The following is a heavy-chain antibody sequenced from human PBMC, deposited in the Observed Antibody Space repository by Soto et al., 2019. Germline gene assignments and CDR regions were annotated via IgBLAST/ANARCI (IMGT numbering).Heavy chain of an antibody. D-gene: IGHD3-9*01. J-gene: IGHJ6*02. CDR1: GGSISSSSYY. CDR3: ARLEELRYFDWRYGMDG. CDR2: IYYSGST. V-gene: IGHV4-39*01. Sequence: SETLSLTCTVSGGSISSSSYYWGWIRQPPGKGLEWIGSIYYSGSTYYNPSLKSRVTISVDTSKNQFSLKLSSVTAADTAVYYCARLEELRYFDWRYGMDGWGQGTTVTIAS.